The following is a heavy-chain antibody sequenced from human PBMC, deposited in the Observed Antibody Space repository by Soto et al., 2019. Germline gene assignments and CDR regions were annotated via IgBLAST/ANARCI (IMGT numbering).Heavy chain of an antibody. CDR3: ARSTSAWSPFDL. CDR2: IYYSGST. J-gene: IGHJ4*02. Sequence: QVQLQESGPGLVKPSETLSLTCSISGGSISSYYWNWIRQPPGKGLESIGYIYYSGSTKYNPSLKSRVIMSVDTSKNQFSLNLTSVTAADTAVYYCARSTSAWSPFDLWGQGALVTVSS. D-gene: IGHD2-2*01. CDR1: GGSISSYY. V-gene: IGHV4-59*01.